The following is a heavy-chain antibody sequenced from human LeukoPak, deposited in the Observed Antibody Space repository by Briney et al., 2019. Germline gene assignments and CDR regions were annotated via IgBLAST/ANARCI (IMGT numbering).Heavy chain of an antibody. CDR3: ARRRGSFHFDY. CDR2: IKQDGSEK. Sequence: GGSLRLSCAASGFTFNSYWMSWVRRAPGKGLERVANIKQDGSEKYYVDSVKGRFTISRDNAKNSLYLQMNSLRAEDTAVYYCARRRGSFHFDYWGQGTLVTVSS. D-gene: IGHD1-26*01. CDR1: GFTFNSYW. V-gene: IGHV3-7*01. J-gene: IGHJ4*02.